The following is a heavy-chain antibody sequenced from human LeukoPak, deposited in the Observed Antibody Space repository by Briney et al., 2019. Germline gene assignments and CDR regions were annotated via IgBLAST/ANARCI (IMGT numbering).Heavy chain of an antibody. D-gene: IGHD3-22*01. CDR3: ATDRHYYDSSGYSVH. J-gene: IGHJ4*02. Sequence: ASVKVSCKASGGTFSSYAISWVRQAPGQGLEWMGGIIPIFGTANYAQRFQGRVTITTDESTSTAYMELSSLRSEDTAVYCCATDRHYYDSSGYSVHWGQGTLVTVSS. V-gene: IGHV1-69*05. CDR2: IIPIFGTA. CDR1: GGTFSSYA.